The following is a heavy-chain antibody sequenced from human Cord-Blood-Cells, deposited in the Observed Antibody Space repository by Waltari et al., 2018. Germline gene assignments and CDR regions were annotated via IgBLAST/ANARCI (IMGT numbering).Heavy chain of an antibody. D-gene: IGHD5-18*01. CDR2: IYGGGST. CDR1: GFTVSSNY. Sequence: EVQLVESGGGLIQPGGSLRLSCAASGFTVSSNYMSWVRQAPGKGLEWVSVIYGGGSTYYADSVKGRFTISRDNSKKTLYLQMNSLRAEDTAVYYCARGGRGYSYGGGVDYWGQGTLVTVSS. J-gene: IGHJ4*02. V-gene: IGHV3-53*01. CDR3: ARGGRGYSYGGGVDY.